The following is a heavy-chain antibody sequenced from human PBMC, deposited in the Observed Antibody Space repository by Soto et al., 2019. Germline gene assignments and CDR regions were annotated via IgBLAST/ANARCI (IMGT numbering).Heavy chain of an antibody. D-gene: IGHD6-19*01. V-gene: IGHV6-1*01. CDR2: TYYRSKWYN. CDR3: ARVRMYRSGWYAVNDAFDX. Sequence: SQTLSLTCAISGDSVSSNSAAWNWIRQSPSIGLEWVGSTYYRSKWYNYYAVSVKSRITINPDTSKNQLSLQLNSVTPEDTSVYYCARVRMYRSGWYAVNDAFDXWGQGTMVTVS. J-gene: IGHJ3*02. CDR1: GDSVSSNSAA.